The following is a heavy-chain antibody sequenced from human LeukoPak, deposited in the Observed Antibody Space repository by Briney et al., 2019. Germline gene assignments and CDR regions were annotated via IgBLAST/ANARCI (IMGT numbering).Heavy chain of an antibody. J-gene: IGHJ4*02. D-gene: IGHD1-26*01. CDR3: ARVPLEWELLGLDY. Sequence: GASVEVSCKASGYTFTGYYMHWVRQAPGQGLEWMGWINPNSGGTNYAQKFQGRVTMTRDTSISTAYMELSRLRSDDTAVYYCARVPLEWELLGLDYWGQGTLVTVSS. V-gene: IGHV1-2*02. CDR1: GYTFTGYY. CDR2: INPNSGGT.